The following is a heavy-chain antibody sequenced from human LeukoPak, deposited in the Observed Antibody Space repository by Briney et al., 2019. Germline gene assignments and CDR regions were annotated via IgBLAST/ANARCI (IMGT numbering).Heavy chain of an antibody. D-gene: IGHD3-9*01. CDR3: AKGGRYFDWYPFDY. J-gene: IGHJ4*02. CDR2: ISGSGGST. Sequence: GGSLRLSCAASGFTFSSYAMSWVRQAPGKGLEWVSAISGSGGSTYYADSVKGRFTSSRDNSKNTLYLQMNSLRAEDTAVYYCAKGGRYFDWYPFDYWGQGTLVTVSS. V-gene: IGHV3-23*01. CDR1: GFTFSSYA.